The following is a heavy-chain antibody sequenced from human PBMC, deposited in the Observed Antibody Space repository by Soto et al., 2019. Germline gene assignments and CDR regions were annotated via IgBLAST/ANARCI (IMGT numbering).Heavy chain of an antibody. D-gene: IGHD4-17*01. Sequence: SETLSLTCTVSGGSIYTYSWTWLRQPAGKGLEWIGHIYSSGSANYNPSLKSRVSMSVDTSKNQFSLKLSSVTAADTAVYYCARAEGDYINWFDPWGQGTLVTVSS. CDR2: IYSSGSA. V-gene: IGHV4-4*07. CDR3: ARAEGDYINWFDP. CDR1: GGSIYTYS. J-gene: IGHJ5*02.